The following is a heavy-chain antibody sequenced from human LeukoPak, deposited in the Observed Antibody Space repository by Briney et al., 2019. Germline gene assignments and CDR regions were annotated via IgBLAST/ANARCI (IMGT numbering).Heavy chain of an antibody. V-gene: IGHV4-39*01. CDR2: MYYSGST. Sequence: SETLSLTCTVSGGSISSNNYYWGWIRQPPGKGLEWIGSMYYSGSTYYNPSLKSRVTISVDTSKNQFSLNLSSVTAADTAVYYCARPGSGWYAFDIWGQGTMVTVSS. CDR1: GGSISSNNYY. CDR3: ARPGSGWYAFDI. D-gene: IGHD6-19*01. J-gene: IGHJ3*02.